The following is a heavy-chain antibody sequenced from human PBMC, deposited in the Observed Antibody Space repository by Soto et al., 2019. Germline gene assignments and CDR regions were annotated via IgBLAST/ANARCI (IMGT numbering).Heavy chain of an antibody. CDR3: VRDRGHKRGYYEWFDY. D-gene: IGHD3-3*01. J-gene: IGHJ4*02. Sequence: QVQLVESGGGVVQPGRSLRLSCAASGFTFSYYAMHWVRQAPGKGLEWVAVISYDGSNNYYADSVKGRFTISRDNSKNTLYLQMNSLRAEDTAVYFCVRDRGHKRGYYEWFDYWGQGTLVAVSS. V-gene: IGHV3-30-3*01. CDR2: ISYDGSNN. CDR1: GFTFSYYA.